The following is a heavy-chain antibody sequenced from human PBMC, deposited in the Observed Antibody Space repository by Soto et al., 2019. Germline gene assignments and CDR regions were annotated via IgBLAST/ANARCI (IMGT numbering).Heavy chain of an antibody. D-gene: IGHD3-16*02. Sequence: GGSLRLSCAASGFTFSSYAMSWVRQAPGKGLEWVSAISGSGGSTYYADSVKGRFTISRDNSKNTLYLQMNSLRAEDTAVYYCAKNEYYDYIWGSYRSYYFDYWGQGTLVTVSS. CDR3: AKNEYYDYIWGSYRSYYFDY. V-gene: IGHV3-23*01. J-gene: IGHJ4*02. CDR1: GFTFSSYA. CDR2: ISGSGGST.